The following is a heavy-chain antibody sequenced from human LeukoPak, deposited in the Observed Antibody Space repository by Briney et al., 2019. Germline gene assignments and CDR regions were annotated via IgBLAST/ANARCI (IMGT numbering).Heavy chain of an antibody. D-gene: IGHD5-18*01. CDR3: ARGYSYGDGGYFDY. CDR2: INRDGSST. V-gene: IGHV3-74*03. CDR1: GFTFNNYW. Sequence: GGSLRLSCAASGFTFNNYWMHWVRQPPRKGLVWVSRINRDGSSTTYADSVKGRFTISRDNAKNTLYLQMSSLRAEDTAVYYCARGYSYGDGGYFDYWGQGTLVTVPS. J-gene: IGHJ4*02.